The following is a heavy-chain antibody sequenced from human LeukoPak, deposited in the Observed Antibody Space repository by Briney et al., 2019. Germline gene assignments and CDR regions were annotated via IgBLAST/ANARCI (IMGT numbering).Heavy chain of an antibody. Sequence: ASVKVSCKASGYTFTSYGISWVRQAPGQGLEWMGWISANSGGTDYAQKFQGRVTMTRDTSISTAYMELSRLRSDDTAVYYCARGGGSYHFDYWGQGTLVTVSS. CDR3: ARGGGSYHFDY. D-gene: IGHD1-26*01. J-gene: IGHJ4*02. CDR1: GYTFTSYG. CDR2: ISANSGGT. V-gene: IGHV1-2*02.